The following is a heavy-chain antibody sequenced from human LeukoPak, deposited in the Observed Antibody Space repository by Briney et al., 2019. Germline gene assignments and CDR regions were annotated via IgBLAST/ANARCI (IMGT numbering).Heavy chain of an antibody. CDR3: ASLSPDTAMVTFPYAFDI. CDR2: IIPIFGTA. D-gene: IGHD5-18*01. Sequence: SVKVSCKASGGTFSSYAISWVRQAPGQGLGWMGRIIPIFGTANYAQKFQGRVTITTDESTSTAYMELSSLRSEDTAVYYCASLSPDTAMVTFPYAFDIWGQGTMVTVSS. V-gene: IGHV1-69*05. CDR1: GGTFSSYA. J-gene: IGHJ3*02.